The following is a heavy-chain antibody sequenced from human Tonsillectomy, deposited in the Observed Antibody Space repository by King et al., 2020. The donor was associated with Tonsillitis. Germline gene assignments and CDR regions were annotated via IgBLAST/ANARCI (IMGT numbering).Heavy chain of an antibody. J-gene: IGHJ2*01. CDR1: GFTFSSYA. CDR3: ASGSGSRPLEYWYFDL. D-gene: IGHD1-14*01. Sequence: VQLVESGRGVVQPGRSLRLSCAASGFTFSSYAMNWVRQAPGKGLEWVTVISYDGSSKHYADSVKGRFTISRDNSKNTLFLQMNSLGAEDTAVYYCASGSGSRPLEYWYFDLWGRGTLVTVSS. CDR2: ISYDGSSK. V-gene: IGHV3-30-3*01.